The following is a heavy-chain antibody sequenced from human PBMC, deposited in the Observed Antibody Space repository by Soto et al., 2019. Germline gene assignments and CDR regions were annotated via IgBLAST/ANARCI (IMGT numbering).Heavy chain of an antibody. CDR1: GFRFSTYG. V-gene: IGHV3-33*01. CDR3: ARDLEDTGFTLSLGADY. J-gene: IGHJ4*02. Sequence: GGSLRLSCVASGFRFSTYGMHWVRQAPGKGLEWVALIWYDGSNKFYADSVKGRFTISRDNSNNTLYLEINSLRAEDTAVYYCARDLEDTGFTLSLGADYWGQGSLVTVSS. CDR2: IWYDGSNK. D-gene: IGHD3-16*01.